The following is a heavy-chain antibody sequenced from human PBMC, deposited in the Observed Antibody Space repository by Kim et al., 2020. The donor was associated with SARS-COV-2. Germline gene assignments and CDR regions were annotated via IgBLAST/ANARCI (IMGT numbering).Heavy chain of an antibody. V-gene: IGHV4-59*01. CDR2: IYYSGST. Sequence: SETLSLTCTVSGGSISSYYWSWIRQPPGKGLEWIGYIYYSGSTNYNPSLKSRVTISVDTSKNQFSLKLSSVTAADTAVYYCARDTYYYGSGSYQSSPRPSDNWFDPWGQGTLVTVSS. CDR3: ARDTYYYGSGSYQSSPRPSDNWFDP. J-gene: IGHJ5*02. D-gene: IGHD3-10*01. CDR1: GGSISSYY.